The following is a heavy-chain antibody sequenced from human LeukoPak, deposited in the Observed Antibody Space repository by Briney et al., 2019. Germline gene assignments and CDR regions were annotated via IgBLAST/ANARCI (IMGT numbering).Heavy chain of an antibody. Sequence: SVKVSCKASGGTFSSYAISWVRQAPGQGLEWMGRIIPIFGTANYAQKFQGRVTITTDESTSTAYMELSSLRSEDTAVCYCAGELGGNGFQHWGQGTLVTVSS. V-gene: IGHV1-69*05. CDR2: IIPIFGTA. CDR1: GGTFSSYA. D-gene: IGHD4-23*01. J-gene: IGHJ1*01. CDR3: AGELGGNGFQH.